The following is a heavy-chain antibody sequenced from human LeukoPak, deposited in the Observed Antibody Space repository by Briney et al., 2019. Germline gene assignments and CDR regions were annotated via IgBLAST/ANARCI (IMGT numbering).Heavy chain of an antibody. J-gene: IGHJ3*02. Sequence: GGSLRLSCAASGFTFSGYWMSWVRQAPGKGLEWVANIKQDGSEKYYVDSVKGRFTISRDNAKNSLYLQMNSLRAEDTAVYYCARDHAFDIWGQGTMVTVSS. CDR2: IKQDGSEK. CDR1: GFTFSGYW. CDR3: ARDHAFDI. V-gene: IGHV3-7*01.